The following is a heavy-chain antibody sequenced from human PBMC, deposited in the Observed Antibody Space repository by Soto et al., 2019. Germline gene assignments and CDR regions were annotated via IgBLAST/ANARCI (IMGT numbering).Heavy chain of an antibody. V-gene: IGHV1-8*02. Sequence: ASVKVSCKASGGTFSSYAISWVRQAPGQGLEWMGWMNPNSGNTGYAQKFQGRVTMTRNTSISTAYMELSSLRSGDTAVYYCARVGRFRAAAGKRDDYYYGMDVWGQGTTVTVSS. J-gene: IGHJ6*02. CDR2: MNPNSGNT. CDR3: ARVGRFRAAAGKRDDYYYGMDV. D-gene: IGHD6-13*01. CDR1: GGTFSSYA.